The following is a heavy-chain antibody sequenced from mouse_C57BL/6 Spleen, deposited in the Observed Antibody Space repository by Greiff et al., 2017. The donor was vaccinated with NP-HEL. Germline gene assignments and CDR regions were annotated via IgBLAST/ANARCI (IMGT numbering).Heavy chain of an antibody. CDR1: GYTFTSYW. Sequence: VQLQQSGTVLARPGASVKMSCKTSGYTFTSYWMHWVKQRPGQGLEWIGAIYPGNSDTSYNQKFKGKAKLTAVTSASTAYMELSSLTNEDAAVYYCTRLNYGKGGFAYWGQGTLVTVSA. D-gene: IGHD2-1*01. V-gene: IGHV1-5*01. CDR2: IYPGNSDT. J-gene: IGHJ3*01. CDR3: TRLNYGKGGFAY.